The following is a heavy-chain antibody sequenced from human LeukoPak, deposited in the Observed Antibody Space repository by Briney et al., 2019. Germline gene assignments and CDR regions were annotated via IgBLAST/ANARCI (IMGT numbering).Heavy chain of an antibody. Sequence: AIVKVSCKASGYPFTSLDLNWVRQAAGQGPEWMGWMSPNSGVTGYAQKFQGRVTMTRDISISTAYMELSSLTSEDTAVYYCARGVAAGVDFWGQGTLVTVSS. CDR1: GYPFTSLD. J-gene: IGHJ4*02. D-gene: IGHD6-13*01. CDR3: ARGVAAGVDF. CDR2: MSPNSGVT. V-gene: IGHV1-8*01.